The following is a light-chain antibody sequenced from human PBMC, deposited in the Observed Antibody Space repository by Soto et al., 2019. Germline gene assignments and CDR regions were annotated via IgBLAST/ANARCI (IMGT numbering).Light chain of an antibody. CDR1: QSVSIL. CDR2: GAS. V-gene: IGKV3-20*01. J-gene: IGKJ1*01. CDR3: QQYGSSPRT. Sequence: EIVMTQSPATLSVSPGERATLSFMASQSVSILLAWYQQKPGQAPRLLISGASSRATGIPDRFTGSGSGTDFTLTISRLEPEDFAVYYCQQYGSSPRTFGQGTKVDIK.